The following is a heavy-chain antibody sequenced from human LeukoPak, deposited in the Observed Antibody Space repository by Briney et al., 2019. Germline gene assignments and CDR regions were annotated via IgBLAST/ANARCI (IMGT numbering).Heavy chain of an antibody. CDR3: ARDFQNKKWYGGPGYYFDY. Sequence: ASVKVSCKASGYSFTDYYIHWVRQAPGHGLEWMGWINPNSGVTHYAQKLQGRVTMTTDTSSSTAYMELSRVRDDDTAVYYCARDFQNKKWYGGPGYYFDYWGQGTLVTVSS. CDR2: INPNSGVT. J-gene: IGHJ4*02. CDR1: GYSFTDYY. V-gene: IGHV1-2*02. D-gene: IGHD1-26*01.